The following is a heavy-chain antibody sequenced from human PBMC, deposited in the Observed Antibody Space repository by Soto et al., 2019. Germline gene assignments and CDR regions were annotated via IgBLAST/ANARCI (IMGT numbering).Heavy chain of an antibody. V-gene: IGHV4-34*01. CDR3: ASQTGYSYGSGSYLDY. D-gene: IGHD3-10*01. CDR1: GGSFSGYY. Sequence: SETLSLTCAVYGGSFSGYYWSWIRQPPGKGLEWIGEINHSGSTNYNPSLKSRVTISVDTSKNQFSLKLSSVTAADTAVYYCASQTGYSYGSGSYLDYWGQRTLVTVSS. CDR2: INHSGST. J-gene: IGHJ4*02.